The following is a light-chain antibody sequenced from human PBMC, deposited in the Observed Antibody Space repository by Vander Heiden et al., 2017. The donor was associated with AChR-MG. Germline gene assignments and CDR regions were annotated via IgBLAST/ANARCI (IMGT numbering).Light chain of an antibody. CDR1: TGPVTGGNY. CDR2: STN. CDR3: LLYFSGVQV. Sequence: QTVVTQEPPLTVSPGAPATLPCASNTGPVTGGNYLNWFQQKPGQAPRRLIFSTNNRHSWTPARFSGSVLGGKGVLTLSGVQPEDEAEYYCLLYFSGVQVFGGGTKVTVL. J-gene: IGLJ2*01. V-gene: IGLV7-43*01.